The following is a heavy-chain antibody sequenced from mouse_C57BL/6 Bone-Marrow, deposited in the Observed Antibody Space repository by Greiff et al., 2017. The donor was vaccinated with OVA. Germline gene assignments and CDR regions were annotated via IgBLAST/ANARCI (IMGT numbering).Heavy chain of an antibody. CDR1: GYSITSGYY. Sequence: ESGPGLVKPSQSLSLTCSVTGYSITSGYYWNWIRQFPGNKLEWMGFISYDGSNNYNPSFNNRISITRDTSKNQFLLKLNSVTTEDTATYYCARDYSNFYAMDYWGQGTSVTVSA. V-gene: IGHV3-6*01. D-gene: IGHD2-5*01. J-gene: IGHJ4*01. CDR3: ARDYSNFYAMDY. CDR2: ISYDGSN.